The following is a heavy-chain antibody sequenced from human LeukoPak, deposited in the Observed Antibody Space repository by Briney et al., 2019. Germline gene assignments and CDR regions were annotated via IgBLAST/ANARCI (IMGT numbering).Heavy chain of an antibody. Sequence: PGGSLRLSCGPSTFTFTSFRMSSVPQAPGKGLEWVANIKQHGSEKYYVDPVNVRFTIPRHNAKNSLYLQMNSLRAEDTAAYYCARDTSGGWYGLIDYWGQGTPVTVSS. V-gene: IGHV3-7*01. D-gene: IGHD6-19*01. CDR1: TFTFTSFR. CDR2: IKQHGSEK. CDR3: ARDTSGGWYGLIDY. J-gene: IGHJ4*02.